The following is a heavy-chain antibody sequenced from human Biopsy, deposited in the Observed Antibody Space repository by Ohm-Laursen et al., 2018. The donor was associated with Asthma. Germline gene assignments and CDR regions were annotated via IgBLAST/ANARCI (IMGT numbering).Heavy chain of an antibody. CDR1: GGSISSGGYS. Sequence: PSDTLSLTCAVSGGSISSGGYSWSWIRQPPGKGLEWIGYIYHSGSTYYNPSLKSRVTISVDRSKNQFSLKLSSVTAADTAVYYCARVKDGYNFDYWGQGTLVTVSS. V-gene: IGHV4-30-2*01. CDR3: ARVKDGYNFDY. CDR2: IYHSGST. D-gene: IGHD5-24*01. J-gene: IGHJ4*02.